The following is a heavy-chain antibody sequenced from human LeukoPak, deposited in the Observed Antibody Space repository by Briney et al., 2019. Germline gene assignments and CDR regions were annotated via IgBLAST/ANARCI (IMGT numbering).Heavy chain of an antibody. V-gene: IGHV4-59*11. CDR1: GDSITGRY. Sequence: SETLSLTCSVSGDSITGRYWSWIRQPPGKGLEWIAYIFYNGNTKYNPSLKSRVTISVDTSKTQFSLKVTSVTAADTAVYYCARAPRDRGYCGATSCFEYMDVWGRGTTVTISS. J-gene: IGHJ6*03. CDR3: ARAPRDRGYCGATSCFEYMDV. CDR2: IFYNGNT. D-gene: IGHD2-2*01.